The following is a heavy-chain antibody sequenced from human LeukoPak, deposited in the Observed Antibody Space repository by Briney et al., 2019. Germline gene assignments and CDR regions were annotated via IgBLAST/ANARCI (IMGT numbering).Heavy chain of an antibody. Sequence: GAPLKISCKGSGSRFTSYWIGWVRKLPGKGLEGMGIIYPGDSDTRYSPSFQGEVTISADKSISTAYLQWSSLKASDTAMYYCASYRRDGYNFNFFDYWGQGTLVTVSS. CDR2: IYPGDSDT. J-gene: IGHJ4*02. CDR3: ASYRRDGYNFNFFDY. CDR1: GSRFTSYW. D-gene: IGHD5-24*01. V-gene: IGHV5-51*01.